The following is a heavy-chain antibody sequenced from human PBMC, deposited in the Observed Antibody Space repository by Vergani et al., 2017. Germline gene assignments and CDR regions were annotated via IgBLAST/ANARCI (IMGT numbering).Heavy chain of an antibody. D-gene: IGHD6-19*01. CDR1: GGSLTPYY. Sequence: QVRLQESGPGLVRPSETLSLTCTVSGGSLTPYYWSWIRQSPGKGLEWIGNIYYNGRTKYNPSLKSRATISADTSKDQFSLRSTSMTAADTAVYYCASDTHSGQRADRWGQGILVTVTS. V-gene: IGHV4-59*01. J-gene: IGHJ5*02. CDR3: ASDTHSGQRADR. CDR2: IYYNGRT.